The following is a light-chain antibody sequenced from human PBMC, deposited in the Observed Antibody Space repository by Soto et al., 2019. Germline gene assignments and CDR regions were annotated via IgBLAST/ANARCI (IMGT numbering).Light chain of an antibody. CDR2: AAS. CDR3: QQSYSSPWT. CDR1: QSISTY. Sequence: DIQMTQSPSSLSPSVGDRVTITCRASQSISTYLNWYQQKPGKAPKLLIYAASSLPSGVPSRFSGSGSGTAFTLSISSLQPEDSATYYCQQSYSSPWTFGQGTKVEIE. J-gene: IGKJ1*01. V-gene: IGKV1-39*01.